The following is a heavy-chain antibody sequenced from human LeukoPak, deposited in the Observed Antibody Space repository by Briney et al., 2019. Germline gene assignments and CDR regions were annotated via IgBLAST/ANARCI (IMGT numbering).Heavy chain of an antibody. J-gene: IGHJ4*02. CDR3: ARNKYFGSGTLTYIGH. CDR1: RFDFPNYW. Sequence: GESLRISCKASRFDFPNYWIGWVRQTPGKGLEWMMIIHPGDSDTRYNPSFEGQVSISVDKSISTVYLQWGSLKASDTALYYCARNKYFGSGTLTYIGHWGQGTLVTVSS. CDR2: IHPGDSDT. V-gene: IGHV5-51*01. D-gene: IGHD3-10*01.